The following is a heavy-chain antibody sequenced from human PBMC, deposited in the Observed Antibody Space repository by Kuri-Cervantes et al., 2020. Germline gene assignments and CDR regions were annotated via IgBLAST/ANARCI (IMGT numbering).Heavy chain of an antibody. CDR1: GFTFSDYY. V-gene: IGHV3-11*04. CDR2: ISSSGGTM. Sequence: GESLKISCAASGFTFSDYYMSWVRQAPGKGLEWVSYISSSGGTMYYADSVKGRFTISRDNSKNTLYLQTNSLRAEDTAVYYCARDRYQLLLTPKGAWFDPWGQGTLVTVSS. CDR3: ARDRYQLLLTPKGAWFDP. D-gene: IGHD2-2*01. J-gene: IGHJ5*02.